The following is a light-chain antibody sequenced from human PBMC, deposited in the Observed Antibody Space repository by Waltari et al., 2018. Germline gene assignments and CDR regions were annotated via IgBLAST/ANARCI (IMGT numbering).Light chain of an antibody. V-gene: IGKV3D-15*01. J-gene: IGKJ5*01. Sequence: ETVMTQPHATLSVSPGERATLPCRASQTVTSNLAWYQQKPGQAPRPLIYRASTRAPGNPARFSGRGCVTEFTLTSSSLQSEDVAVYYCQQKNDWRTFGQGTRLEI. CDR2: RAS. CDR1: QTVTSN. CDR3: QQKNDWRT.